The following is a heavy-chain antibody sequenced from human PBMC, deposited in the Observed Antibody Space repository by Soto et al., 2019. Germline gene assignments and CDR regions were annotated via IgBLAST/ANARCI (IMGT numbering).Heavy chain of an antibody. CDR3: ARGTVTSGRWFGP. J-gene: IGHJ5*02. CDR2: ISSINGNT. V-gene: IGHV1-18*04. D-gene: IGHD4-17*01. Sequence: QVHLVQSETEVKEPGASVTVSCKTSDSTFTGYTINWVRQAPGQGLEWLGWISSINGNTNYARKYKGRLTMTTNTSAPTAYMELRSLRSDDTAVYFCARGTVTSGRWFGPWGQGTLVTVSS. CDR1: DSTFTGYT.